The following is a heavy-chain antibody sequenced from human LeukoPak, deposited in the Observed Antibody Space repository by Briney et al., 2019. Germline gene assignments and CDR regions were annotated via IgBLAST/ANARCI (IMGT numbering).Heavy chain of an antibody. CDR2: VSGSGGST. V-gene: IGHV3-23*01. CDR1: GFTFSSYA. J-gene: IGHJ4*02. Sequence: SGGSLRLSCAASGFTFSSYAMSWVRQAPGKGLEWVSTVSGSGGSTYYADSVKGRFTISRDNSKNTLYLQMSSLRAEDTAVYYCAKVASGSYYSPLDYWGQGTLVTVSS. D-gene: IGHD1-26*01. CDR3: AKVASGSYYSPLDY.